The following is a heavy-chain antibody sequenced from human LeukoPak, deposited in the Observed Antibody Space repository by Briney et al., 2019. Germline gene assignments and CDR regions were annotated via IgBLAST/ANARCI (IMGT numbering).Heavy chain of an antibody. CDR1: GFTFSSDE. Sequence: GGSLRLSCATSGFTFSSDEMNWVRQAPGKGLEWVSYISSSGSTIYYADSVKGRFTISRDNAKNSLYLLMNSLRAEDTAVYYCAREVLGSYRNIYYGMDVWGQGTTVTVSS. D-gene: IGHD3-16*02. V-gene: IGHV3-48*03. CDR2: ISSSGSTI. J-gene: IGHJ6*02. CDR3: AREVLGSYRNIYYGMDV.